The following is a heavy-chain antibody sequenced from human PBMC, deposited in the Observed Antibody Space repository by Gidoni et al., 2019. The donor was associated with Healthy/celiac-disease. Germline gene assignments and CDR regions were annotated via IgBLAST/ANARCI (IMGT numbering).Heavy chain of an antibody. D-gene: IGHD3-22*01. CDR1: GSTFTSYA. Sequence: QIQLAQYGAEVHKPWASVTVSCKASGSTFTSYAMHWVRPAPGQRLEWMGWINAGNGNTKYSQKCQVRVTITRDTSECTAYMGLISLRSEDTDVYYCARDQSYYDNYGLDPWGQGTLVTVSS. CDR2: INAGNGNT. V-gene: IGHV1-3*01. CDR3: ARDQSYYDNYGLDP. J-gene: IGHJ5*02.